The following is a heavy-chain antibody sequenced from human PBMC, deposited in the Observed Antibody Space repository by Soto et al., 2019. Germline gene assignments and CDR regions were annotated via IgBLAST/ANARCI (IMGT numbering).Heavy chain of an antibody. V-gene: IGHV3-21*01. CDR1: GFIFTTYS. D-gene: IGHD6-19*01. CDR3: ARGSGWTPTFDN. CDR2: ISSSGNVI. Sequence: GGSLRLSCAASGFIFTTYSMNWVRQAPGKGLEWVSSISSSGNVICYADSVKGRFTISRDSAKEALYLQMNSLTAEDTGVYYCARGSGWTPTFDNWGQGTLVTVSS. J-gene: IGHJ4*02.